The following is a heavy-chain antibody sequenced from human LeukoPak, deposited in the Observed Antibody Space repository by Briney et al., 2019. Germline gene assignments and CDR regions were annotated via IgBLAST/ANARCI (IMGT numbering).Heavy chain of an antibody. Sequence: GGSLRLSCAASGFTVSSNYMSWVRQAPGKGLEWVSYINSSSSTIFYADSVKGRFTISRDDAKNSLYLQMNSLRAEDTAVYYCARDSTPRPFDIWGQGTMVTVSS. CDR2: INSSSSTI. V-gene: IGHV3-48*04. J-gene: IGHJ3*02. CDR1: GFTVSSNY. D-gene: IGHD3-3*02. CDR3: ARDSTPRPFDI.